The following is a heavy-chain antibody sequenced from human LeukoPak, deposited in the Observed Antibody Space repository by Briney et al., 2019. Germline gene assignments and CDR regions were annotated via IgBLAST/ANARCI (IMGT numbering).Heavy chain of an antibody. CDR3: ARGVEPLAANTLAY. V-gene: IGHV3-74*01. D-gene: IGHD1-14*01. J-gene: IGHJ4*02. CDR1: GFTFSRYW. CDR2: IKSDGKT. Sequence: GGSLRLSCEASGFTFSRYWMHWVRQAPGKGLVWVSRIKSDGKTNYADSVKGRFTISRDNAKNTVSLQMDSLRAEDTGVYYCARGVEPLAANTLAYWGQGTLVTVSS.